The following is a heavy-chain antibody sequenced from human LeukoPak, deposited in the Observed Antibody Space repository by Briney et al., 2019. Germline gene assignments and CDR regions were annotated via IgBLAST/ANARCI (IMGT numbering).Heavy chain of an antibody. CDR2: IWYDGSNK. CDR1: GFTFSSYG. V-gene: IGHV3-33*01. Sequence: QAGGSLRLSCAASGFTFSSYGMLWVRQAPGKGLEWVAVIWYDGSNKYYADSVKGRFTISRDNSKNTLYLQMNSLRAEDTAVYYCARVGLGFGELSNAFDIWGQGTMVTVSS. J-gene: IGHJ3*02. D-gene: IGHD3-10*01. CDR3: ARVGLGFGELSNAFDI.